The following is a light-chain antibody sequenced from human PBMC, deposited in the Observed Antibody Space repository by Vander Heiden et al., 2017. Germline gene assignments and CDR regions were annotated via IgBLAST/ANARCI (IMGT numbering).Light chain of an antibody. CDR2: QDN. CDR1: TLGNKY. J-gene: IGLJ2*01. Sequence: SYELTQPPSVSVSPGQTARITCSGDTLGNKYVCWYHQRSGQSPVLVIYQDNKRPSGIPERFSGSNSGNTATLTISGTQAVDEADYYCQAWDSSIAVFGGGTKLTVL. V-gene: IGLV3-1*01. CDR3: QAWDSSIAV.